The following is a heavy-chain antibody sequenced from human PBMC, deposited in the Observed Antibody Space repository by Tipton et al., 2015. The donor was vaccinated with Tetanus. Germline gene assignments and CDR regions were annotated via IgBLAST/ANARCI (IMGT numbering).Heavy chain of an antibody. CDR2: ISYDGSNK. CDR1: GFTFSSYA. J-gene: IGHJ4*02. D-gene: IGHD3-22*01. Sequence: SLRLSCAASGFTFSSYAMHWVRQAPGKGLEWVAVISYDGSNKYYADSVKGRFTISRDNSKNTLYLQMNSLRAEDTAVYYCARAPYTMIVVAYFDYWGQGTLVTVSS. CDR3: ARAPYTMIVVAYFDY. V-gene: IGHV3-30-3*01.